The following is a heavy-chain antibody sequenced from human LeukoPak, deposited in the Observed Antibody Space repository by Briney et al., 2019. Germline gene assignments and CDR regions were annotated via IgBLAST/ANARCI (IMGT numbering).Heavy chain of an antibody. V-gene: IGHV1-69*06. CDR1: GGTFSSYA. CDR2: IISIFDTA. J-gene: IGHJ4*02. CDR3: ASLDYSNTSCYDY. Sequence: LVKVSCKASGGTFSSYAISWVRQAPGQGLEWMGGIISIFDTANYAQKFQGRVTITADKSTSTAYMELSSLRSEDTAVYYCASLDYSNTSCYDYWGQGTLVTVSS. D-gene: IGHD2-2*01.